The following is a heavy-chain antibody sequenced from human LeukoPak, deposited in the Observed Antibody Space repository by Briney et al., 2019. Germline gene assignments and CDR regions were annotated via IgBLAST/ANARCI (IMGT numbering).Heavy chain of an antibody. V-gene: IGHV4-59*01. J-gene: IGHJ6*03. CDR3: TRGSIAYYYMDV. CDR1: GDSISSYY. Sequence: SETLSLTCTVSGDSISSYYWSWLRQPPGEGLEWLGNIYYSGSTNYNPSLKSRVTISVDTSKNQFSLKLSSVTAADTAVYYCTRGSIAYYYMDVWGKGTTVTISS. D-gene: IGHD3-22*01. CDR2: IYYSGST.